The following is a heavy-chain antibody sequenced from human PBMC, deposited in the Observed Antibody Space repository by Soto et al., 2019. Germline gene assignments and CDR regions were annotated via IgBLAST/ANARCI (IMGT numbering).Heavy chain of an antibody. J-gene: IGHJ6*02. V-gene: IGHV3-53*01. D-gene: IGHD3-16*01. Sequence: LRLSCVASGLTVSHNYMAWVRQAPEMGLEWVSILYTEGTTYYADSVKGRFTISRDSSKNTLFLQMDSLRAEDTAVYYCVRPRPSGENYGMDVWGRGTTVTVSS. CDR1: GLTVSHNY. CDR2: LYTEGTT. CDR3: VRPRPSGENYGMDV.